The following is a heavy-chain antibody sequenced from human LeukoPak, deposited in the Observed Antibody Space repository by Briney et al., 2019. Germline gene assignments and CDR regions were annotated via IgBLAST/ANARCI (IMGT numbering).Heavy chain of an antibody. CDR2: ISGSGGST. D-gene: IGHD3-22*01. Sequence: PEGSLILSCAAAGFTFSSYAMSWVRQAPGKGLEWGSAISGSGGSTYYADSVKGRFTISRDNSKNTLYLQMNSMSAEDTAVYYCAKASERITMKVVVIALDYWGQGTLVTVSS. V-gene: IGHV3-23*01. CDR1: GFTFSSYA. CDR3: AKASERITMKVVVIALDY. J-gene: IGHJ4*02.